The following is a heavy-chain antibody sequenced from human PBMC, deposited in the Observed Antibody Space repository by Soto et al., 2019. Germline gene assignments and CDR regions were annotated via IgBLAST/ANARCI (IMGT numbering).Heavy chain of an antibody. CDR2: ISWDGGST. CDR3: AKDISATSSSSPLTPYYCMDV. J-gene: IGHJ6*02. CDR1: GFTFDDYT. D-gene: IGHD6-6*01. Sequence: PGGSLRLSCAASGFTFDDYTMHWVRQAPGKGLEWVSLISWDGGSTYYADSVKGRFTISRDNSKNSLYLQMNSLRTEDTALYYCAKDISATSSSSPLTPYYCMDVWGQGTTVTVSS. V-gene: IGHV3-43*01.